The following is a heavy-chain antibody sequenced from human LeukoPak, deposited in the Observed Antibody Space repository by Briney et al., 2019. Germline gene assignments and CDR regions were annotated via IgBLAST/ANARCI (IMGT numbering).Heavy chain of an antibody. CDR3: ATSHHTSSGQNFDY. D-gene: IGHD6-25*01. Sequence: GGSLRLSCEVSGLTLSDYWMSWVRQAPGKGLEWVANINQDGSAKYYVDSVKGRFTISRDNADSSLYLQMNALRADDTAMYYCATSHHTSSGQNFDYWGQGTLVSVSS. J-gene: IGHJ4*02. CDR2: INQDGSAK. V-gene: IGHV3-7*01. CDR1: GLTLSDYW.